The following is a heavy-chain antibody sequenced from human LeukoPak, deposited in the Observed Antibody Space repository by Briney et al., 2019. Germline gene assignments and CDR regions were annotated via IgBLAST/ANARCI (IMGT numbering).Heavy chain of an antibody. CDR2: IVVGSGNT. V-gene: IGHV1-58*01. CDR3: AADRSSGWNGGDY. CDR1: GFTFTSSV. Sequence: SVKVSCKASGFTFTSSVVQWVRQARGQRLEWIGWIVVGSGNTNYAQKFQERVTITRDMSTSTAYMELSSLRSEDTAVYYCAADRSSGWNGGDYWGQGTLVTVSS. J-gene: IGHJ4*02. D-gene: IGHD6-19*01.